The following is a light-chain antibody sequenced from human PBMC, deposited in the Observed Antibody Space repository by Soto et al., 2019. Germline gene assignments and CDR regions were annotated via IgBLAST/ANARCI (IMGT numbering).Light chain of an antibody. Sequence: QSVLSQPASVSGSPVQSITISSTRTSSDVGAYNHVSCYQQHPGKAPQLIIYEVSNRPSGLSNRFSASKSGNTASLTISGLQAEDGAHYYCCSYTTRSTLVFGTGTKVTVL. V-gene: IGLV2-14*01. CDR3: CSYTTRSTLV. J-gene: IGLJ1*01. CDR1: SSDVGAYNH. CDR2: EVS.